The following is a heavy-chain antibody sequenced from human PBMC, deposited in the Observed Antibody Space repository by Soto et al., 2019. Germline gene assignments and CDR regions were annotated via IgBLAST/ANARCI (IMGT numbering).Heavy chain of an antibody. J-gene: IGHJ6*02. Sequence: VGSLTLSCAASGFTFSDYYMCWSRQAPGKGLEWVSYISSSSSYTNYADSVKRRFTISRNNAKTSLYLQMNSLRAEDTAVSYCARATHLWFGELLGVMDVWGQGTTVTVSS. CDR1: GFTFSDYY. D-gene: IGHD3-10*01. CDR3: ARATHLWFGELLGVMDV. CDR2: ISSSSSYT. V-gene: IGHV3-11*06.